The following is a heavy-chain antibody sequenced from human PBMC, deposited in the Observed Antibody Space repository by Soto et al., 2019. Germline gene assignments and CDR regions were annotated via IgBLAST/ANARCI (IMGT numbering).Heavy chain of an antibody. V-gene: IGHV3-30*18. CDR3: AKDRGVYYYDSSGPGPDSFAI. CDR2: ISYDGSNK. CDR1: GFTFSNYG. D-gene: IGHD3-22*01. J-gene: IGHJ3*02. Sequence: QVQLEESGGGVVQPGRSLRLSCAASGFTFSNYGMHWVRQAPGKGLEWVAVISYDGSNKYYADSVKGRFTISRDNSKNTLYLEMNSLRVEDTAVYYCAKDRGVYYYDSSGPGPDSFAIWGQGTMVTVSS.